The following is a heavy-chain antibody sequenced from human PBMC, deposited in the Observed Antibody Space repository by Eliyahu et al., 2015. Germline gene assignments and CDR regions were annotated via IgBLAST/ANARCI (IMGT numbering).Heavy chain of an antibody. CDR1: XYSFTNFW. J-gene: IGHJ1*01. Sequence: EVQLVQSGAEVKXPGESLKISXKGSXYSFTNFWIGWVRQMPGKGLEWMGIIYPSDSDTRYSPSFQGQVTISADKSISTAYLQWSSLKASDTAMYYCARSPTPRYFEHWGQGTLVTVSS. V-gene: IGHV5-51*01. CDR2: IYPSDSDT. CDR3: ARSPTPRYFEH.